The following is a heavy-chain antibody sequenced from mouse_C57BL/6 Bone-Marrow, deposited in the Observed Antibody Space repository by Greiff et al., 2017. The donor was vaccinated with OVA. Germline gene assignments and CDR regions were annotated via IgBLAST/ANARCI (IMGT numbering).Heavy chain of an antibody. CDR1: GYTFTSYW. CDR2: IHPSDSDT. D-gene: IGHD3-2*02. J-gene: IGHJ4*01. V-gene: IGHV1-74*01. Sequence: QVQLQQPGAELVKPGASVKVSCKASGYTFTSYWMHWVKQRPGQGLEWIGRIHPSDSDTNYNQKFKGKATLTVDKSSSTAYMQLSSLTSEDSAVYYCAMQLRLPSYYAMDYWGQGTSVTVSS. CDR3: AMQLRLPSYYAMDY.